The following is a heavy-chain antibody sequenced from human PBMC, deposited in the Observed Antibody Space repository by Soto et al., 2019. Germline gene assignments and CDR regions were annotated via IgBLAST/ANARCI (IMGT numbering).Heavy chain of an antibody. J-gene: IGHJ3*02. D-gene: IGHD2-15*01. V-gene: IGHV1-69*08. CDR2: IIPILGIA. Sequence: QVQLVQSGAEVKKPGSSVQVSCKASRGTFSSYTISWVRQAPGQGLEWMGRIIPILGIANYAQKFQGRVTITADKSTSAAYLELSSLRAEGTAVYYCARDQGDCSGGSCYYRSDAFDIWCQGTMVTVSS. CDR1: RGTFSSYT. CDR3: ARDQGDCSGGSCYYRSDAFDI.